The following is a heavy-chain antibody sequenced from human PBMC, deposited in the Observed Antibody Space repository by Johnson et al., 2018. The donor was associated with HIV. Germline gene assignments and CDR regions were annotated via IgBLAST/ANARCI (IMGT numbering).Heavy chain of an antibody. V-gene: IGHV3-11*04. CDR2: ISSSGSSI. D-gene: IGHD6-19*01. CDR1: GFTFRDYY. CDR3: ARDRPSPGWYSINDAFDI. Sequence: QVQLVESGGDLVKPGGSLRLSCAASGFTFRDYYMSWIRQAPGKGLEWVAYISSSGSSISYADSVKGRFTISRDNAKNSLYLQMNSLRAEDTAVYYCARDRPSPGWYSINDAFDIWGQGTMVTVSS. J-gene: IGHJ3*02.